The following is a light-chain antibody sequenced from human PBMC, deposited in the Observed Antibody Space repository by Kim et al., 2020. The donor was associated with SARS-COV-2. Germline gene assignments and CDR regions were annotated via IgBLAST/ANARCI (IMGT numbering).Light chain of an antibody. CDR2: N. V-gene: IGLV1-47*01. Sequence: NQRPSGVPERFSGSKSGTSASLAISGLRSEDEADYYCSSWSVSPRRLVFGGGTQLTVL. CDR3: SSWSVSPRRLV. J-gene: IGLJ3*02.